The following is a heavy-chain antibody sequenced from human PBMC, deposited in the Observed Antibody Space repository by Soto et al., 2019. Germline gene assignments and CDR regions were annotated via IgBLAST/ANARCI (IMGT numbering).Heavy chain of an antibody. CDR3: AKDGGSVCSGGTCYFQAPDY. D-gene: IGHD2-8*02. CDR1: GFTFSSYA. Sequence: GGSLRLSCAASGFTFSSYAMSWVRQAPGKGLEWVSGIDGSGRNTYYADSVKGRFTISRDNSKNTLSVQMDSLRVEDTALYYCAKDGGSVCSGGTCYFQAPDYWGQGTMVAVYS. J-gene: IGHJ4*02. V-gene: IGHV3-23*01. CDR2: IDGSGRNT.